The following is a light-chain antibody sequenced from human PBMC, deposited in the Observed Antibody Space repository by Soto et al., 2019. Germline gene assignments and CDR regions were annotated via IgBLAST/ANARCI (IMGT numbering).Light chain of an antibody. CDR3: QQYDNLPLT. Sequence: DIQMTQSPSSLSASVGDRVTITCQARHDISYYLNWYQQKPGEAPNLLIHDASKLETGVPSRSSGSESGTDFTFTISSLQPEDIATYVCQQYDNLPLTFGGGTRVEI. CDR2: DAS. V-gene: IGKV1-33*01. CDR1: HDISYY. J-gene: IGKJ4*01.